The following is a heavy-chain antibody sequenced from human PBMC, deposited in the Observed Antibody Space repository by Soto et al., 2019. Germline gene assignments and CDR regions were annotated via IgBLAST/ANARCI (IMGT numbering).Heavy chain of an antibody. CDR2: IYHSGST. CDR3: ARGGRYATVTTFSFDY. D-gene: IGHD4-17*01. Sequence: SETLSLTCAVSGGSISSGGYSWSWIRQPPGKGLEWIGYIYHSGSTYYNPSLKSRVTISVDRSKNQFSLKLSSVTAADTAVYYCARGGRYATVTTFSFDYWGQGTLVTVSP. J-gene: IGHJ4*02. CDR1: GGSISSGGYS. V-gene: IGHV4-30-2*01.